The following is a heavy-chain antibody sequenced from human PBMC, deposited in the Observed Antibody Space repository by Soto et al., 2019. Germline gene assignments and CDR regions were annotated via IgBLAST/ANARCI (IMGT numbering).Heavy chain of an antibody. CDR2: INGGTGQT. J-gene: IGHJ6*02. CDR3: ARGKRMEETYPYSGMDI. Sequence: ASVKVSCKASGYTFSTYAMHWVCQAPGQSLEWMGWINGGTGQTRYSQRFQDRVTITRDTSAKTTYMDLTSLRSEDTAVYYCARGKRMEETYPYSGMDIWGQGTTVTVAS. D-gene: IGHD1-1*01. V-gene: IGHV1-3*01. CDR1: GYTFSTYA.